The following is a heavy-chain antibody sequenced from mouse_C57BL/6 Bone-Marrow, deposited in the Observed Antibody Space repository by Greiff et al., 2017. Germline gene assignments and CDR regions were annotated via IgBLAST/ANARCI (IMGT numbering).Heavy chain of an antibody. CDR2: IDPSDSYT. CDR1: GYTFTSYW. J-gene: IGHJ2*01. Sequence: VQLQQPGAELVMPGASVKLSCKASGYTFTSYWMHWVKQRPGQGLEWIGEIDPSDSYTNYNQKFKGKSTLTVDKSASTAYMQLSSLTSEDSAVSYSARDWYFDYWGRGTTLTVSS. V-gene: IGHV1-69*01. D-gene: IGHD4-1*01. CDR3: ARDWYFDY.